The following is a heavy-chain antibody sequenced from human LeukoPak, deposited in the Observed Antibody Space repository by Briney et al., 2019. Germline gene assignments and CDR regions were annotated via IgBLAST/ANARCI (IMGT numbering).Heavy chain of an antibody. CDR3: ARGRHEYSSSPVDY. CDR2: ISYDGSNK. J-gene: IGHJ4*02. Sequence: GGSLRLSCAASGFTFSSYAMHWVRQAPGKGLEWVAVISYDGSNKYYADSVKGRFTISRDNSKNTLYLQMNSLRAEDTAVYYCARGRHEYSSSPVDYWGQGTLVTVSS. D-gene: IGHD6-6*01. V-gene: IGHV3-30*01. CDR1: GFTFSSYA.